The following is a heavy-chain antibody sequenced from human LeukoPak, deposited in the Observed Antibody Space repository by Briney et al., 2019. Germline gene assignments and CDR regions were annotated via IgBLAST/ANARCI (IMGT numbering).Heavy chain of an antibody. Sequence: GGSLRLSCAASGFTFSSHGMSWVRQAPGKGLEWVSVISGSGGSTYYADSVKGRFTISRDNSKNTLYLQMNSLRAEDTAVYYCAKIMTTVTALDYWGQGTLVTVSS. J-gene: IGHJ4*02. V-gene: IGHV3-23*01. CDR3: AKIMTTVTALDY. CDR2: ISGSGGST. D-gene: IGHD4-17*01. CDR1: GFTFSSHG.